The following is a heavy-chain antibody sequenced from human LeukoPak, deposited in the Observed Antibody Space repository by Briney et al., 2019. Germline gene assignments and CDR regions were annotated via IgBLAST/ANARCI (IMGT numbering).Heavy chain of an antibody. V-gene: IGHV3-30*04. CDR2: ISYDGSNK. Sequence: GRSLRLSCAASGLTFSSYAMHWVRQPPGKGLGWVAVISYDGSNKYYADSVKGRFTISRDNSKNTLYLQMNSLRAEDTAVYYCARDRTGIFDYWGQGTLVTVSS. D-gene: IGHD1-1*01. J-gene: IGHJ4*02. CDR1: GLTFSSYA. CDR3: ARDRTGIFDY.